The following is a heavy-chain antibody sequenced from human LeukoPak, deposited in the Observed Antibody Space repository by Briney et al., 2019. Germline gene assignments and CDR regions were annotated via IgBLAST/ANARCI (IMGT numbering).Heavy chain of an antibody. Sequence: SETLSLTCSVSGGSISSYYWSWIRQPPGKGLDWIGYIYYSGNINYKSPLKSRVTISGDTSKNQFSLRLSSVTATDTAVYYCARRGVVVAEFDQWGQGTLVTVSS. J-gene: IGHJ4*02. V-gene: IGHV4-59*08. CDR2: IYYSGNI. D-gene: IGHD6-19*01. CDR1: GGSISSYY. CDR3: ARRGVVVAEFDQ.